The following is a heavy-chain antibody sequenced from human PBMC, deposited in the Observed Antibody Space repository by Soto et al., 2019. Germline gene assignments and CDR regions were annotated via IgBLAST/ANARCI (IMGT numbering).Heavy chain of an antibody. Sequence: GASVKVSCKASGGTFSRYAISWVRQAPGQGLEWMGGIIPIFGTANYAQKFQGRVTITADESTSTAYMELGSLRSEDTAVYYCARDGAFPGRSLEWSYYFDYWGQGPLVTVSS. D-gene: IGHD3-3*01. J-gene: IGHJ4*02. CDR1: GGTFSRYA. CDR2: IIPIFGTA. V-gene: IGHV1-69*13. CDR3: ARDGAFPGRSLEWSYYFDY.